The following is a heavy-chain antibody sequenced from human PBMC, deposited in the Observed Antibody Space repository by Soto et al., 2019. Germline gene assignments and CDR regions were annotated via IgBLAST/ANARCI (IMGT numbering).Heavy chain of an antibody. Sequence: EVQLVESGGGLVQPGGSLRLSCAASGFTFSSYDMHWVRQATGKGLEWVSAIGTAGDTYYPGSVKGRFTISRENAKNSLYLQMNSLRAGDTAVYYCARGERGFGRYYYYGMDVWGQGTTVTVSS. V-gene: IGHV3-13*04. CDR3: ARGERGFGRYYYYGMDV. D-gene: IGHD3-16*01. CDR2: IGTAGDT. J-gene: IGHJ6*02. CDR1: GFTFSSYD.